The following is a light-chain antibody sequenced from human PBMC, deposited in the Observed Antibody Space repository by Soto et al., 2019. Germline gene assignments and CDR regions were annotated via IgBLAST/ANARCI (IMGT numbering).Light chain of an antibody. CDR3: SSYTSSSTYV. CDR1: SSYVGGYNY. J-gene: IGLJ1*01. Sequence: QSVLTQPASVSGSPGQSITISCTGTSSYVGGYNYVSWYQQHPGKAPKLMIYDVSNRPSGVSNRFSGSKSGNTASLTISGLQAEDEADYYCSSYTSSSTYVFGTWTKLTVL. CDR2: DVS. V-gene: IGLV2-14*01.